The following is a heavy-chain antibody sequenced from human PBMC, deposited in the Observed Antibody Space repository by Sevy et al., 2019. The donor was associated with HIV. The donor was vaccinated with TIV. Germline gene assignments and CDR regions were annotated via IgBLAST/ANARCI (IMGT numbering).Heavy chain of an antibody. Sequence: GGSLRLSCAASGFTFSDYYMSWIRQAPGKGLEWVSYISSSSSYTNYADSVKGRFTISRDNAKNSLYLQMNSLRAEDTAVYYCARVGSGDRDGAFDIWGQWTMVTVSS. CDR1: GFTFSDYY. J-gene: IGHJ3*02. D-gene: IGHD2-21*01. CDR2: ISSSSSYT. CDR3: ARVGSGDRDGAFDI. V-gene: IGHV3-11*06.